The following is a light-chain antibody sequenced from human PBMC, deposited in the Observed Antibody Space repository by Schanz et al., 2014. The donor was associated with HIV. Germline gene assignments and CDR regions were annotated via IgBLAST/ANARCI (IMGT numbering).Light chain of an antibody. Sequence: QSVLTQPPSVSGAPGQRVTISCTGSSSNIGAGYDVHWYQQLPGTAPKLLIYGNSNRPSGVPDRFSGSKSGTSASLAITGLQAEDEADYYCSSYTSRCTFKVFGGGTKLTVL. J-gene: IGLJ3*02. CDR3: SSYTSRCTFKV. CDR1: SSNIGAGYD. CDR2: GNS. V-gene: IGLV1-40*01.